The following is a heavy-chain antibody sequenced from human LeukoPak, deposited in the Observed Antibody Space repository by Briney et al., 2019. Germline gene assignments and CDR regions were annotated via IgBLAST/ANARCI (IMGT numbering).Heavy chain of an antibody. V-gene: IGHV4-61*09. CDR3: ARHGGPSAATPYYFDR. J-gene: IGHJ4*01. Sequence: SETLSLTCSVSGGFISTGNYYWSWIRQPAGNGLGWIGDIYTTGSTDYNPSLKSRVTMSVDTPKNQYSLDLTSVTAADTAIYFCARHGGPSAATPYYFDRWGHGTLVTVSS. CDR1: GGFISTGNYY. CDR2: IYTTGST. D-gene: IGHD3-16*01.